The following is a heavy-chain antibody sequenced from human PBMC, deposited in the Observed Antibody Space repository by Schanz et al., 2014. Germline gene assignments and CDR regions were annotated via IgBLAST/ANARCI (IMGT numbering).Heavy chain of an antibody. CDR1: GFTFNSYA. J-gene: IGHJ5*02. CDR2: LSGSGGST. CDR3: AKAEYDILTDSYSRLDP. V-gene: IGHV3-23*01. D-gene: IGHD3-9*01. Sequence: EVQLLESGGGLVQPGGSLRLSCAASGFTFNSYAMTWVRQAPGKGLEWVSALSGSGGSTYYADSVKGRFTISRDNSKNTLYLQMNSLSADDTAVFYCAKAEYDILTDSYSRLDPWGQGTLVTDSS.